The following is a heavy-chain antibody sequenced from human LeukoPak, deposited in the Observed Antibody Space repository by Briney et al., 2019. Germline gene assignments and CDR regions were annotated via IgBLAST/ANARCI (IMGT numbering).Heavy chain of an antibody. V-gene: IGHV3-21*01. J-gene: IGHJ4*02. CDR3: ASFNYDSRGVD. Sequence: GGSLRLSCAASGFTFSSYGMHWVRQAPGKGLEWVSSISSSSSYIYYADSVKGRFTISRDNAKNSLYLQMNSLRAEDTAVYYCASFNYDSRGVDWGQGTLVTVSS. D-gene: IGHD3-22*01. CDR1: GFTFSSYG. CDR2: ISSSSSYI.